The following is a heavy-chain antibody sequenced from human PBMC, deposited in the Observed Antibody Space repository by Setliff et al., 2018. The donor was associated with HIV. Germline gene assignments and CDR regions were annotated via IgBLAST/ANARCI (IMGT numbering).Heavy chain of an antibody. J-gene: IGHJ4*02. V-gene: IGHV1-46*01. Sequence: ASVKVSCKASGYTFTSYYMHWVRQAPGQGLEWMGIINPSGGSTSYAQKFQGRVTMTRDTSTSTVYMELTRLRSEDTAVYSCARDPSIGQLGDYWGQGTLVTSPQ. CDR3: ARDPSIGQLGDY. D-gene: IGHD6-6*01. CDR2: INPSGGST. CDR1: GYTFTSYY.